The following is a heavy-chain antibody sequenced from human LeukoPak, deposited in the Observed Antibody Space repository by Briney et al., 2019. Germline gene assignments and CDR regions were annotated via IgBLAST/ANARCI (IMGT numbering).Heavy chain of an antibody. J-gene: IGHJ4*02. V-gene: IGHV6-1*01. D-gene: IGHD6-6*01. CDR3: ARVRDPFSISSCFDY. CDR1: GDSVSSNSAA. Sequence: SQTLSLTCAISGDSVSSNSAAWNWIRQSPSRGLEWLGRTYYRSKWYNDYAVSVKSRITINPDTAKNQFSPQLNSVTPEDTAVYYCARVRDPFSISSCFDYWGQGTLVTVSS. CDR2: TYYRSKWYN.